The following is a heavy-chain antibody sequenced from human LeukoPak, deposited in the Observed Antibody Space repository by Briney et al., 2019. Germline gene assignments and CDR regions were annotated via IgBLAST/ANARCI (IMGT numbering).Heavy chain of an antibody. CDR2: SRDKVNSYTT. Sequence: GGSLRLSCAVSGFTFSDHYMDWVRQAPGKGLEWVGRSRDKVNSYTTEYAASVKGRLTISRGDSENSLYLQMNSLKTEDTAMYFCARVRGDYNFDYWGQGTLVTVSS. CDR3: ARVRGDYNFDY. D-gene: IGHD4-11*01. V-gene: IGHV3-72*01. CDR1: GFTFSDHY. J-gene: IGHJ4*02.